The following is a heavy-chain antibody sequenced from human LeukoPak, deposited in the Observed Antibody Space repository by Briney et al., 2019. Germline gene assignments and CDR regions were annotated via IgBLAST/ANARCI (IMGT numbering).Heavy chain of an antibody. CDR2: IRIKAYGGAT. Sequence: GGALRLSCTASGFTFGDYAMSWVRQAPGKERDGVGFIRIKAYGGATDYAASVKGKFTMSRDDSKSIAYLQMNSLKTEDTAVYYCNRGPLGYCSGGSCYSRSLYFDYWGQGTLVTVSS. J-gene: IGHJ4*02. D-gene: IGHD2-15*01. CDR1: GFTFGDYA. V-gene: IGHV3-49*04. CDR3: NRGPLGYCSGGSCYSRSLYFDY.